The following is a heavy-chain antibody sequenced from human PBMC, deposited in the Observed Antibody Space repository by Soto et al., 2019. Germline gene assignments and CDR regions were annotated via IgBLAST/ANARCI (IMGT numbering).Heavy chain of an antibody. Sequence: VQLVESGGGVVQPGRSLRLSCAASGFTFSDYAMHWVRQAPGKGLEWVAVVSHDGRNTHYADSVKGRFTVTRDNTKNTLYLQMNSLRDEDTAVYYCSRGGFNHGFDIWGQGTMVTVSS. J-gene: IGHJ3*02. V-gene: IGHV3-30*03. CDR1: GFTFSDYA. CDR2: VSHDGRNT. CDR3: SRGGFNHGFDI.